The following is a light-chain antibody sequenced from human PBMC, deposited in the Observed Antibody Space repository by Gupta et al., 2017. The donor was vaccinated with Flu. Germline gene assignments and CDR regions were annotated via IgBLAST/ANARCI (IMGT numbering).Light chain of an antibody. CDR2: GKS. CDR1: QSVRYS. Sequence: EVVLTQSPATLSWSPVERATLSCRDSQSVRYSLAGDQQKPGQAPRLLIYGKSNRAPGIPARFCGSGSGTDFTLTISNLEPEYFAGYHSQQAGTFGQGTKVEIK. CDR3: QQAGT. J-gene: IGKJ1*01. V-gene: IGKV3-11*01.